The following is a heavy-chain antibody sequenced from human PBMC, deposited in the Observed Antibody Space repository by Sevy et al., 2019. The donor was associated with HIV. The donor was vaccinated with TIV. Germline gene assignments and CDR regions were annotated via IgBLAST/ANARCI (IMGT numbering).Heavy chain of an antibody. D-gene: IGHD5-12*01. Sequence: GGSLRLSCAASGFTFSSYWMSWVRQAPGKGLEWVANIKQDGSEKYYVDSVKGRFTISRDNAKNSLYLQMNSLRAEDTAVYYCARSRGGEIVATRYFDYWGQGTLVTVSS. V-gene: IGHV3-7*01. CDR1: GFTFSSYW. CDR3: ARSRGGEIVATRYFDY. CDR2: IKQDGSEK. J-gene: IGHJ4*02.